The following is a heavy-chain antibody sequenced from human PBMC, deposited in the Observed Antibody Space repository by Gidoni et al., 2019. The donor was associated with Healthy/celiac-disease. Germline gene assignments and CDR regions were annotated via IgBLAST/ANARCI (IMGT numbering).Heavy chain of an antibody. D-gene: IGHD2-15*01. CDR2: ISSSGSTI. CDR1: GFTFSDYS. Sequence: QVQLVESGGGLVKPGWSLRLSCAASGFTFSDYSLSWIRQAPGKGLGWVSYISSSGSTIYYADSVKGRFTISRDNAKNSLYLQMNSLRAEDTAVYYCARDRYCSGGSCYFLQDYYGMDVWGQGTTVTVSS. J-gene: IGHJ6*02. CDR3: ARDRYCSGGSCYFLQDYYGMDV. V-gene: IGHV3-11*01.